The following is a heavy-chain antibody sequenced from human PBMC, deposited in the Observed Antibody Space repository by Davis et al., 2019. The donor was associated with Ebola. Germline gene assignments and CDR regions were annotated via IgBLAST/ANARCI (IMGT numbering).Heavy chain of an antibody. Sequence: MPSETLSLTCAVYGGSFSGYYWSWIRQPPGKGLEWIGEINHSGSTNYNPSLKSRVTISVDTSKNQFSLKLSSVTAADTAVYYCAIGGYYDFWSGSTETYYYGMDVWGQGTTVTVSS. CDR1: GGSFSGYY. D-gene: IGHD3-3*01. CDR3: AIGGYYDFWSGSTETYYYGMDV. J-gene: IGHJ6*02. CDR2: INHSGST. V-gene: IGHV4-34*09.